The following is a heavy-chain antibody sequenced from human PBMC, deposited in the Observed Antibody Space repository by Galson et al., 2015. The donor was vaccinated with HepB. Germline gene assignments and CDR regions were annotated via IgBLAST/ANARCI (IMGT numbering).Heavy chain of an antibody. CDR1: GGSISSSSYY. CDR3: ARRYYFGSGTNRGLYGLDL. D-gene: IGHD3-10*01. J-gene: IGHJ6*02. CDR2: IDYSGRT. V-gene: IGHV4-39*01. Sequence: ETLSLTCTVSGGSISSSSYYWGWIRQSPGKGLEWIGTIDYSGRTYYNPSLKSRVAISVDTSKNQFSLKLSSVTAADTAVYYCARRYYFGSGTNRGLYGLDLWGQGTTVTVSS.